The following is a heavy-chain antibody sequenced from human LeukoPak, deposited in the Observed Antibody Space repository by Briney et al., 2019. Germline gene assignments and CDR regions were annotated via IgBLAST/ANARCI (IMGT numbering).Heavy chain of an antibody. Sequence: PGGSLRLSCAASGFTFSSYWMHWVRQVPGRGLVWVSRVNSDGFSTSYADSVKGRFTISRDNSKNTLYLQMNSLRAEDTAVYYCARYDYGDYVVDYWGQGTLVTVSS. CDR1: GFTFSSYW. CDR2: VNSDGFST. CDR3: ARYDYGDYVVDY. V-gene: IGHV3-74*01. J-gene: IGHJ4*02. D-gene: IGHD4-17*01.